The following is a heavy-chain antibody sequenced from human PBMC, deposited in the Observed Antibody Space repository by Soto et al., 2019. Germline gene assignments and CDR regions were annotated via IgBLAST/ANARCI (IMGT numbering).Heavy chain of an antibody. D-gene: IGHD2-2*01. CDR2: IYYSGST. CDR3: ARVRPLKYQLLSPYGMDV. CDR1: GGSISSYY. J-gene: IGHJ6*01. Sequence: QVQLQESGPGLVKPSETLSLTCTVSGGSISSYYWSWIRQPPGKGLEWIGYIYYSGSTNYNPSLQSRVTISVDTSKNQFSLKLSSVTAADTAVYYCARVRPLKYQLLSPYGMDVW. V-gene: IGHV4-59*01.